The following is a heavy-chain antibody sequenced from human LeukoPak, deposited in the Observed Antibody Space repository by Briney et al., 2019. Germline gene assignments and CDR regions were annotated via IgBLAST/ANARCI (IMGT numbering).Heavy chain of an antibody. Sequence: SETLSLTCTVSGGSISSSSYYWGWIRQPPGKGLEWIGSIYYSGSTYYNPSLKSRVTISVDTSKNQFSLKLSSVTAADTAVCYCARLPDYYDSSGYSPKADYWGQGTLVTVSS. J-gene: IGHJ4*02. CDR1: GGSISSSSYY. V-gene: IGHV4-39*01. D-gene: IGHD3-22*01. CDR3: ARLPDYYDSSGYSPKADY. CDR2: IYYSGST.